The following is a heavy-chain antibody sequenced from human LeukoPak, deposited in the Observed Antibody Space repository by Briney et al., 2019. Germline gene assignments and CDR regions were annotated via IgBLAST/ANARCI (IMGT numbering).Heavy chain of an antibody. CDR3: ARTNFDWTSHDY. J-gene: IGHJ4*02. CDR2: IYYNGNT. D-gene: IGHD3-9*01. CDR1: GDSISSGGYY. Sequence: SQTLSLTCTVSGDSISSGGYYWSWIRQHPGKGLEWIGYIYYNGNTYYNPSLKSRLTISGDTSKNQFSLKLSSVTAADTAVYYCARTNFDWTSHDYWGQGTLVTVSS. V-gene: IGHV4-31*03.